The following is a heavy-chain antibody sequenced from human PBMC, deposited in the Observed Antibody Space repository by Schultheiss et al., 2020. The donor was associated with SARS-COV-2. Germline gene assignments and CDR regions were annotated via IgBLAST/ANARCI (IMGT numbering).Heavy chain of an antibody. D-gene: IGHD2-15*01. J-gene: IGHJ6*03. CDR1: GYTFTSYY. Sequence: ASVKVSCKASGYTFTSYYMHWVRQAPGQGLEWMGWINPNSGGTNYAQKFQGRVTMTRDTSISTAYMELSRLRSDDTAVYYCARDGHCSGGSCYWGYYYYYMDVWGKGTTVTVSS. CDR2: INPNSGGT. CDR3: ARDGHCSGGSCYWGYYYYYMDV. V-gene: IGHV1-2*02.